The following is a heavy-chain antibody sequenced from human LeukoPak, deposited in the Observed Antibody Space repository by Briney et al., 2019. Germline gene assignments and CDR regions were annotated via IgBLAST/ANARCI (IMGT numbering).Heavy chain of an antibody. V-gene: IGHV3-30*02. CDR3: AKARRGAYYDSSGSFDY. Sequence: GGSLRLSCAASGFTFSSYGMHWVRQAPGKGLEWVAFIRYDGSNKYYADSVKGRFTISRDNSKNTLYLQMNSLRAEDTAVYYCAKARRGAYYDSSGSFDYWGQGTLVTVSS. J-gene: IGHJ4*02. D-gene: IGHD3-22*01. CDR1: GFTFSSYG. CDR2: IRYDGSNK.